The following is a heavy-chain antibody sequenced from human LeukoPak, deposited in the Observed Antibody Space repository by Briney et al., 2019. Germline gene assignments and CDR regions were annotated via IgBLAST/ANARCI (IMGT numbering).Heavy chain of an antibody. CDR2: ISGSGGST. D-gene: IGHD4-17*01. J-gene: IGHJ2*01. V-gene: IGHV3-23*01. Sequence: GGSLRLSCAASGFTFSSYGMSWVRQAPGKGLEWVSAISGSGGSTYFADSVKGRFTISRDNSKNTLYLQMNSLRVEDTAVYYCAKDRVQVTMVTTDWYFDLWGRGTLVTVSS. CDR1: GFTFSSYG. CDR3: AKDRVQVTMVTTDWYFDL.